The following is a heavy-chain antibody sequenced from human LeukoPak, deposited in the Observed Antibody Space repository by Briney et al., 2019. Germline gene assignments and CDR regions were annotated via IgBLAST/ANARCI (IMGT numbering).Heavy chain of an antibody. V-gene: IGHV3-21*01. J-gene: IGHJ4*02. CDR3: ARDPVDY. CDR2: ISSGGSYI. Sequence: GGSLRLSCAASGFTFSSYEMNWVRQAPGKGLEWVSSISSGGSYIYYADSVKGRFTISRDNARNSLYLQMNSLRAEDTAVYYCARDPVDYWGQGTLVTVSS. D-gene: IGHD4-11*01. CDR1: GFTFSSYE.